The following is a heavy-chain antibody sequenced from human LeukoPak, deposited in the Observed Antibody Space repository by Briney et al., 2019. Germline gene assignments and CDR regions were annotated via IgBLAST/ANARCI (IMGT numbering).Heavy chain of an antibody. J-gene: IGHJ2*01. Sequence: PSGTLSLTCAVSGGSISSSNWWSWVRRPPGKGLEWIGEIYHSGSTNYNPSLKSRVTISVDKSKNQFSLKLSSVTAADTAVYYCAREYGDYSRWWYFDLWSRGTLVTVSS. CDR2: IYHSGST. V-gene: IGHV4-4*02. CDR3: AREYGDYSRWWYFDL. D-gene: IGHD4-17*01. CDR1: GGSISSSNW.